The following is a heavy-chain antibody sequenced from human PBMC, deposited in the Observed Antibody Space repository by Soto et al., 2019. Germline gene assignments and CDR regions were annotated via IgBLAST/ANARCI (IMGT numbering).Heavy chain of an antibody. Sequence: SETLSLTCTVSGGSISNGGYYWSWIRQHPGKGLEWIGYIYYSGSTYYNPSLKSRVTISVDTSKNQFSLKLSSVTAADTAVYYCASHATIFGVVTYYFDYWGQGTLVTVSS. CDR1: GGSISNGGYY. CDR2: IYYSGST. J-gene: IGHJ4*02. CDR3: ASHATIFGVVTYYFDY. V-gene: IGHV4-31*03. D-gene: IGHD3-3*01.